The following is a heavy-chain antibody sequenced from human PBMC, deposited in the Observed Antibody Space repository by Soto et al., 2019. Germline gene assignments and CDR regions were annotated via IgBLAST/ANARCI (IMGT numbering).Heavy chain of an antibody. J-gene: IGHJ5*02. D-gene: IGHD6-19*01. CDR1: GGSISSGDYY. CDR2: IYYSGST. V-gene: IGHV4-30-4*08. Sequence: SETLSLTCTVSGGSISSGDYYWSWIRQPPGKGLEWIGRIYYSGSTYYNPSLKSRVTISVDTSKNQFSLKLSSVTAAETAVYYCARQSSGWYNWFDPWGQGTLVTVSS. CDR3: ARQSSGWYNWFDP.